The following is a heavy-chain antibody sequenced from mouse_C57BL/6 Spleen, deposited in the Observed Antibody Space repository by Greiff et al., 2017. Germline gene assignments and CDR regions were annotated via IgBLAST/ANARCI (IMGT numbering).Heavy chain of an antibody. CDR1: GYTFTDYN. Sequence: VQLQQSGPELVKPGASVKMSCKASGYTFTDYNMHWVKQSHGKSLEWIGYINPNNGGTSYNQKFKGKATLTVNKSSSTAYMELRSLTSEDSAVYYGARSDYYYGSPAWFAYWGQGTLVTVSA. CDR2: INPNNGGT. D-gene: IGHD1-1*01. V-gene: IGHV1-22*01. CDR3: ARSDYYYGSPAWFAY. J-gene: IGHJ3*01.